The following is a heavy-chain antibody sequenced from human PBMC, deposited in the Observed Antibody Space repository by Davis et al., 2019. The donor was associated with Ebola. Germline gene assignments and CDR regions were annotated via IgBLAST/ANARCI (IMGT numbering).Heavy chain of an antibody. D-gene: IGHD5-24*01. CDR2: INSDGSST. J-gene: IGHJ6*02. CDR1: GFTFSSYE. V-gene: IGHV3-74*01. Sequence: GESLKISCAASGFTFSSYEMNWVRQAPGKGLVWVSRINSDGSSTSYADSVKGRFTISRDNAKNTLYLQMNSLRAEDTAVYYCAKGMGTYYYYGMDVWGQGTTVTVSS. CDR3: AKGMGTYYYYGMDV.